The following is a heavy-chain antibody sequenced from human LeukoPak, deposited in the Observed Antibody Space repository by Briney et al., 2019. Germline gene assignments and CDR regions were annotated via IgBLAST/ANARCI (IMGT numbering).Heavy chain of an antibody. J-gene: IGHJ3*01. CDR2: IHGGGGSA. CDR3: AKDRESGNGRWDAFDV. CDR1: GFIFSNYA. D-gene: IGHD3-3*01. V-gene: IGHV3-23*01. Sequence: PGGSLRLSCAASGFIFSNYAMSWVRQAPGKGLEWVSSIHGGGGSAYYADSVKGRFTVSRDDSKKTLSLQMSSLRAEDTAAYYCAKDRESGNGRWDAFDVWGQGTVLTVAS.